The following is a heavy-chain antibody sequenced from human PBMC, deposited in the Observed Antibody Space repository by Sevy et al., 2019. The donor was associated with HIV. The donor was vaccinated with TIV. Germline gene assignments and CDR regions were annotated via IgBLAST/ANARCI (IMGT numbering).Heavy chain of an antibody. Sequence: GGSLRLSCAASGFTFSSYSMNWVRQAPGKGLEWVSYISSSSSTIYYADSVKGRFNISRDNAKNSLYLQMNSLRAEDTAVYYCARDCADRFLEWSYYYYYYGMDVWGQGTTVTVSS. CDR1: GFTFSSYS. J-gene: IGHJ6*02. D-gene: IGHD3-3*01. CDR3: ARDCADRFLEWSYYYYYYGMDV. CDR2: ISSSSSTI. V-gene: IGHV3-48*01.